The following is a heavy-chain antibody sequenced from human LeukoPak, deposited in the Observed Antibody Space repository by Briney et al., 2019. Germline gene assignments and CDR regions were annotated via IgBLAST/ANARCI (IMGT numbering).Heavy chain of an antibody. CDR1: GGTFNSYG. D-gene: IGHD3-22*01. J-gene: IGHJ4*02. CDR2: VIPMFGPA. CDR3: ARGELGDRSGFAYFDY. V-gene: IGHV1-69*05. Sequence: GASVKVSCKAPGGTFNSYGISWVRQAPGQGLEWMGGVIPMFGPAKYAPKFQGRATMTTDASTSTAYMVLNSLRSEDTATYFCARGELGDRSGFAYFDYWGQGTLVTVSS.